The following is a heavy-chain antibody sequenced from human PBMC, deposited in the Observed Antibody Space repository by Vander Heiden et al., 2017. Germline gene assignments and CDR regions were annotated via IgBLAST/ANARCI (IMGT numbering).Heavy chain of an antibody. V-gene: IGHV3-33*01. D-gene: IGHD2-21*02. CDR2: IYYDGSTK. CDR1: GFTFSDYG. J-gene: IGHJ3*01. Sequence: QGQLVESGAGWVNPVRSLRLSCAASGFTFSDYGMHWVRQAPGKGLEWVAVIYYDGSTKFYADSVQGRFTISRDNSKNTVYLQMDTLRGEDTAVYYCATSGDDGFDLWGQGTMVTVSS. CDR3: ATSGDDGFDL.